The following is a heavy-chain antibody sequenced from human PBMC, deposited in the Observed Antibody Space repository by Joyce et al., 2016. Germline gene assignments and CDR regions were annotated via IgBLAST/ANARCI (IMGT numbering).Heavy chain of an antibody. D-gene: IGHD6-19*01. J-gene: IGHJ4*02. Sequence: QVQLQQWGAGLLKPSETLSLTCAVSGGPFRGFFWTWVRQPPGKGLEWIGDINNSGVTFSVDTSKNQFSLKLTSLSAADTAVYYCARSQWLAPLMYWGQGTPVTVSS. V-gene: IGHV4-34*01. CDR1: GGPFRGFF. CDR2: INNS. CDR3: ARSQWLAPLMY.